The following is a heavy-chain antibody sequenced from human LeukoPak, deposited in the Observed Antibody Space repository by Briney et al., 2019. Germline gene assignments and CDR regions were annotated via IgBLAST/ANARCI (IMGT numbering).Heavy chain of an antibody. V-gene: IGHV1-69*13. CDR2: IIPIFGTA. J-gene: IGHJ6*02. D-gene: IGHD4-23*01. Sequence: SVKVSCKASGYTFTTYAMNWVRQAPGQGLEWMGGIIPIFGTANYAQKFQGRVTITADESTSTAYMELSSLRSEDTAVYYCARDRDYGGNSGYYYGMDVWGQGTTVTVSS. CDR3: ARDRDYGGNSGYYYGMDV. CDR1: GYTFTTYA.